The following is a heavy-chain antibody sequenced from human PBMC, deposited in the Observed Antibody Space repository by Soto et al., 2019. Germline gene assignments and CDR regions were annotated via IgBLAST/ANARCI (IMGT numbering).Heavy chain of an antibody. J-gene: IGHJ6*02. D-gene: IGHD2-2*01. CDR3: ARVTDCSSTSCLRRYYYYGMDV. Sequence: GGSLRLSCAASGFTFSSYAMHWVRQAPGKGLEWVAVISYDGSNKYYADSVKGRFTISRDNSKNTLYLQMNSLRAEDTAVYYCARVTDCSSTSCLRRYYYYGMDVWGQGTTVTVSS. CDR1: GFTFSSYA. V-gene: IGHV3-30-3*01. CDR2: ISYDGSNK.